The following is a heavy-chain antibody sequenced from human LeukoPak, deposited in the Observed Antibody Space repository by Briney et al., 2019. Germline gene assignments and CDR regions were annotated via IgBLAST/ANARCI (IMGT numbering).Heavy chain of an antibody. J-gene: IGHJ4*02. D-gene: IGHD3-10*01. V-gene: IGHV4-39*01. CDR1: GGSISSSSYY. Sequence: SETLSLTCTVSGGSISSSSYYWGWIRQPPGKGLEWIGSIYYSGSTYYNPSLKSRVTISVDTSKNQFPLKLSSVTAADTAVYYCARALRFGELFLDFDYWGQGTLVTVSS. CDR2: IYYSGST. CDR3: ARALRFGELFLDFDY.